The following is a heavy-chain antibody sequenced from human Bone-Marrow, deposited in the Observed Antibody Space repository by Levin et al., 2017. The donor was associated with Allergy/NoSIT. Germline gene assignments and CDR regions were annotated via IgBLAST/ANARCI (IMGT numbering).Heavy chain of an antibody. CDR1: GYSFTDYW. Sequence: ASVKVSCKASGYSFTDYWVTWVRQMPGKGLEWMGRIDPRDSSTSYSPSFQGHVTISSDKSINTAYLQWGSLQASESAMYYCARHALGSSGWHYFDSWGQGSLVTVSS. CDR3: ARHALGSSGWHYFDS. V-gene: IGHV5-10-1*01. CDR2: IDPRDSST. D-gene: IGHD6-19*01. J-gene: IGHJ4*02.